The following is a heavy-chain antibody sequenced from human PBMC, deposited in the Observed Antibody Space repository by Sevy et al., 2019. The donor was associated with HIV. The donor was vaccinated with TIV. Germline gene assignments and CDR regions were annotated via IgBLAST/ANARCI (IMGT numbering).Heavy chain of an antibody. CDR2: ISSTSSYI. J-gene: IGHJ6*02. Sequence: GESLKISCAASGFTFSSYSMNWVRQAPGKGLEWVSSISSTSSYIYYADSVKGRFTISRDNAKNSLYLQMNSLRAEDMAVHYCAREGSRGETTVTTGVYQYYYYYGMDVWGQGTTVTVSS. CDR3: AREGSRGETTVTTGVYQYYYYYGMDV. CDR1: GFTFSSYS. V-gene: IGHV3-21*01. D-gene: IGHD4-4*01.